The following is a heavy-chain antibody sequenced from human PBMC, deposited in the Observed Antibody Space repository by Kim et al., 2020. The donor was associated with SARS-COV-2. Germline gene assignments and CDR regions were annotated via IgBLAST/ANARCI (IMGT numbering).Heavy chain of an antibody. V-gene: IGHV1-69*13. CDR2: IIPIFGTA. J-gene: IGHJ6*02. D-gene: IGHD2-2*02. Sequence: SVKVSCKASGGTFSSYAISWVRQAPGQGLEWMGGIIPIFGTANYAQKFQGRVTITADESTSTAYMELSSLRSEDTAVYYCARGSISVVPAAILFYYYGMDVWGQGTTVTVSS. CDR1: GGTFSSYA. CDR3: ARGSISVVPAAILFYYYGMDV.